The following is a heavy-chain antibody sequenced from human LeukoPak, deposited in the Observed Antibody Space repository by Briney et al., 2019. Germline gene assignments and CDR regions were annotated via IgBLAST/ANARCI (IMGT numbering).Heavy chain of an antibody. CDR1: GGSISSYY. J-gene: IGHJ4*02. Sequence: PSETLSLTCTVSGGSISSYYWSWIRQPPGKGLEWIGYIYYSGSTNYNPSLKSRVTISVDTSKNQFSLKLSSVTAADTAVYYCARDAYSSSWYYFDYWGQGPLVTVSS. CDR2: IYYSGST. D-gene: IGHD6-13*01. CDR3: ARDAYSSSWYYFDY. V-gene: IGHV4-59*01.